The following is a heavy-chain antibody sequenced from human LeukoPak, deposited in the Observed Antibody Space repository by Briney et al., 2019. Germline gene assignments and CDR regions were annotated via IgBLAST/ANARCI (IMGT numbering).Heavy chain of an antibody. Sequence: PSQTLSLTCTVSGGSISSGGYYCSWIRQHPGKGLEWIGYIYYSGSTYYNPSLKSRGTISVDTSKNQFSLKLTSVTAADAAVYFCARELGATVVNYGMDVWGQGTTATVSS. D-gene: IGHD4-23*01. CDR2: IYYSGST. V-gene: IGHV4-31*03. CDR3: ARELGATVVNYGMDV. J-gene: IGHJ6*02. CDR1: GGSISSGGYY.